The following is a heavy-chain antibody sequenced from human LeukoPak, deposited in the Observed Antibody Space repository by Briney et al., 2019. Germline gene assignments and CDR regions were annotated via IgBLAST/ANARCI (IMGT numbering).Heavy chain of an antibody. V-gene: IGHV3-15*01. CDR1: GFTFSNAW. CDR3: AKGDHYDFWSGYYSDDY. J-gene: IGHJ4*02. D-gene: IGHD3-3*01. CDR2: IKSKTDGGTT. Sequence: GGSLRLSCAASGFTFSNAWMSWVRQAPGKGLEWVGRIKSKTDGGTTDYAAPVKGRFTISRDVSRNTLYLQMNSLRAEDTAVYYCAKGDHYDFWSGYYSDDYWGQGTLVTVSS.